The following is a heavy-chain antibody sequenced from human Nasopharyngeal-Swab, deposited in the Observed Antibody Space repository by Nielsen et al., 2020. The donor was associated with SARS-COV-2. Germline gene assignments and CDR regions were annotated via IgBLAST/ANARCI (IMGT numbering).Heavy chain of an antibody. Sequence: GESLKISCTASGFSFNNYGMHWVRQAPGKGLEWVAIISYEGSIKHYADYVEGRFTISRDASKNTLYLQMNSLRPEDTAVYYCARRKEILWLGSQRHGMDVWGQRTTVTVSS. V-gene: IGHV3-30*03. CDR1: GFSFNNYG. D-gene: IGHD3-10*01. CDR3: ARRKEILWLGSQRHGMDV. J-gene: IGHJ6*02. CDR2: ISYEGSIK.